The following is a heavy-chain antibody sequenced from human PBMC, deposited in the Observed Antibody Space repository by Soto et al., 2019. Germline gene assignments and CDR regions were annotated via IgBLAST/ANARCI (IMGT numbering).Heavy chain of an antibody. Sequence: PGGSLRLSCAASGFIVTSNYMSWVRRAPGKGLGWVSVLYSGGSTYYADSVKGRFTISRDNSKNTLYLQMNSLRVDDTAVYYCARSRAPYDRSGYYIDYWGQGTLVTVSS. D-gene: IGHD3-22*01. CDR3: ARSRAPYDRSGYYIDY. CDR2: LYSGGST. V-gene: IGHV3-53*01. CDR1: GFIVTSNY. J-gene: IGHJ4*02.